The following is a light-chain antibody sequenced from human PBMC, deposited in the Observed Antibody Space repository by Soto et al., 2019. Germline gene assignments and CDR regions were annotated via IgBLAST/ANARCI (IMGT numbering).Light chain of an antibody. CDR1: SSDIGSYNY. J-gene: IGLJ3*02. CDR3: NSYTSTTYWV. CDR2: DVT. V-gene: IGLV2-14*03. Sequence: QSVLTQPASVSGSPGQSITISCTGTSSDIGSYNYVSWYQHHPGKAPKLIIYDVTSRPSGISNRFSGSKSGNTASLTISGLQAEDEADYYCNSYTSTTYWVVGGGTKLTVL.